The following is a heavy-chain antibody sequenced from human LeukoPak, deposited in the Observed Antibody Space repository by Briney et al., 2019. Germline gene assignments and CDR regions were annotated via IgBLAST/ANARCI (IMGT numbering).Heavy chain of an antibody. CDR1: GFTFSSYA. CDR3: AKDRRDYYDSSGYYVLDY. D-gene: IGHD3-22*01. Sequence: GGSLRLSCAASGFTFSSYAMTWVRQAPGKGLEWVSAISGSGNSTYYADSVKGRFTISRDNSKNTLYLQMNSLRAEDTAVYYCAKDRRDYYDSSGYYVLDYWGQGTLVTVSS. J-gene: IGHJ4*02. CDR2: ISGSGNST. V-gene: IGHV3-23*01.